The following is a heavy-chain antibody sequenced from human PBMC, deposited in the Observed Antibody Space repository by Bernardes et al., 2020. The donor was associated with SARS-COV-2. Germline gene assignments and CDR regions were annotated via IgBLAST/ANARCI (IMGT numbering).Heavy chain of an antibody. J-gene: IGHJ5*02. V-gene: IGHV4-34*01. D-gene: IGHD3-10*01. CDR2: ISHSGST. Sequence: SETLSLTCAMSGGSFNGYYGNWIRQPPGKGLEWIGEISHSGSTIYNPSLESRVTITVDTSKNHFSLRLTSVTAADTAVYYCARGLKYYYGSMSHRGSWLDPWGQGTLVAVSS. CDR1: GGSFNGYY. CDR3: ARGLKYYYGSMSHRGSWLDP.